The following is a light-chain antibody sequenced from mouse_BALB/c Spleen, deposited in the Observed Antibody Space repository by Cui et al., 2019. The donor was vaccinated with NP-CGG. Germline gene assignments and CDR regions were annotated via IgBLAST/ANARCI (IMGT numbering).Light chain of an antibody. Sequence: QAVVTQESVLTTSPGETCTLTCRSSTGAVTTSNYANWVQEKPDHLFTGLIGGTNNRAPGVPARFSGSLIGDKAALTITGAQTEDEAIYFCALWYSNHWVFGGGTKLTVL. CDR3: ALWYSNHWV. CDR1: TGAVTTSNY. V-gene: IGLV1*01. CDR2: GTN. J-gene: IGLJ1*01.